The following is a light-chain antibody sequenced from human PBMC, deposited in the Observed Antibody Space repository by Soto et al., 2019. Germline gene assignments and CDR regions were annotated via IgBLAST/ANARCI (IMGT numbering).Light chain of an antibody. V-gene: IGLV1-44*01. J-gene: IGLJ2*01. CDR1: NSNIGSNS. CDR3: STWDDSLNGQV. CDR2: SDN. Sequence: QSVLTQPPSASGTPGQRVTMSCSGSNSNIGSNSVSWYHQLPGTAPELLIYSDNQRPSGVPDRFSGSKSGTSASLAISGLQSEDEADYYCSTWDDSLNGQVFGGGTKLTVL.